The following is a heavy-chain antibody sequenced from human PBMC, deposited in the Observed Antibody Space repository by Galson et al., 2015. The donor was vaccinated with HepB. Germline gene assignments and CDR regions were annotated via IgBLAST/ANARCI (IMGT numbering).Heavy chain of an antibody. CDR2: INSDGSST. J-gene: IGHJ4*02. CDR3: ARARIAVAGFDY. D-gene: IGHD6-19*01. CDR1: GFTFSTYW. V-gene: IGHV3-74*01. Sequence: SLRLSCAASGFTFSTYWMHWVRQAPGKGLVWVSRINSDGSSTTYADSVQGRFTTSRDNAKNTLYLQMNSLRAEDTAVYYCARARIAVAGFDYWGQGTLVTVSS.